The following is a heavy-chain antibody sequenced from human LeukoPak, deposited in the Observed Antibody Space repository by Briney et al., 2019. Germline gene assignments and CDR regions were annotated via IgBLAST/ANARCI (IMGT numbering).Heavy chain of an antibody. CDR2: INGGGDIM. CDR1: GFSLRAYD. J-gene: IGHJ3*02. CDR3: AMRDRGYGLDI. V-gene: IGHV3-23*01. D-gene: IGHD3-10*01. Sequence: PGGSLRLSCAASGFSLRAYDLIWVRQAPGKGLYWVSIINGGGDIMMYEDSVKGRFTISRDNSKNTFYLQMNSLRVEDTAVYYCAMRDRGYGLDIWGQGTMVTVSS.